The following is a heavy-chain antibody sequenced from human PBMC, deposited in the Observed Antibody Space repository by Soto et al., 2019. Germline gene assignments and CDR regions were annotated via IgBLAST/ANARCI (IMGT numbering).Heavy chain of an antibody. Sequence: PSETLSLTCAVIGGSISSGYWWSWVRQPPGKGLEWIGEIYHSGSTNYNPSLKSRVTISVDKSKNQFSLTLSSVAAADTAVYYCARAQITVTGNDAFDIWGQGTMVTVSS. CDR1: GGSISSGYW. CDR3: ARAQITVTGNDAFDI. J-gene: IGHJ3*02. V-gene: IGHV4-4*02. CDR2: IYHSGST. D-gene: IGHD6-19*01.